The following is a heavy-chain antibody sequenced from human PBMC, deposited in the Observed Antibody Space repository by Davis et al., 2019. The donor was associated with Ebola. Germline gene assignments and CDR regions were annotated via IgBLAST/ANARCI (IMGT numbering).Heavy chain of an antibody. D-gene: IGHD3-10*01. Sequence: AASVKVSCKASGYTFTNYYMHWVRQAPGQGLEWMGMINPNDGRTIYAQKFQGRVTVTRDTSTTTVYMDLSSLTSDDTAVYYCARVSSWVGGGDSSVPWGQGTLVTVSS. J-gene: IGHJ5*02. CDR2: INPNDGRT. CDR1: GYTFTNYY. CDR3: ARVSSWVGGGDSSVP. V-gene: IGHV1-46*01.